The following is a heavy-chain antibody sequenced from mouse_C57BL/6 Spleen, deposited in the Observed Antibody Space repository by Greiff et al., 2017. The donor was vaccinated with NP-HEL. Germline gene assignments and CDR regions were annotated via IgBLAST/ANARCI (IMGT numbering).Heavy chain of an antibody. V-gene: IGHV1-80*01. D-gene: IGHD1-3*01. CDR3: ARRKYNDPYWYFDV. Sequence: QLQQSGAELVKPGASVKISCKASGYAFSSYWMNWVQQRPGKGLEWIGQIYPGDGDTNYNGKFKGKATLTADKSSSTAYMQRSSLTYEDSAVYFWARRKYNDPYWYFDVWGTGTTVTVSS. CDR1: GYAFSSYW. CDR2: IYPGDGDT. J-gene: IGHJ1*03.